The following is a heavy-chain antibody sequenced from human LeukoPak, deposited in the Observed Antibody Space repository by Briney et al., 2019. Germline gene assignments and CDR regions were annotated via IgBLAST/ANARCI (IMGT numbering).Heavy chain of an antibody. CDR2: ISGSGGST. J-gene: IGHJ4*02. Sequence: GGSLRLSCAASGFTFSSYAMSWVRQAPGKGLEWVSAISGSGGSTYYADSVKGRFTISRDNSKNTLYLQMTSLRAEDTAVYYCAKVYDSSGYCFDYWGQGTLVTVSS. CDR3: AKVYDSSGYCFDY. V-gene: IGHV3-23*01. D-gene: IGHD3-22*01. CDR1: GFTFSSYA.